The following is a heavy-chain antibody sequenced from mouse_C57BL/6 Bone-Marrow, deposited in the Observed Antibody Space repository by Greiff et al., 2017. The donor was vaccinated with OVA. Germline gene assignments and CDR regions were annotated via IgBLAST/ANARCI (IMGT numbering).Heavy chain of an antibody. D-gene: IGHD4-1*01. Sequence: QVPLQQPGAELVKPGASVKLFCKASGYTFTRYWVHWVEQRPGQGLEGIGMIHSNSGSTNYNEKFKSKATPTVDKSSSTAYMQLSSLTSEDAAVYYCARSGTGTFAWFAYWGQGTLVTVSA. V-gene: IGHV1-64*01. CDR3: ARSGTGTFAWFAY. J-gene: IGHJ3*01. CDR2: IHSNSGST. CDR1: GYTFTRYW.